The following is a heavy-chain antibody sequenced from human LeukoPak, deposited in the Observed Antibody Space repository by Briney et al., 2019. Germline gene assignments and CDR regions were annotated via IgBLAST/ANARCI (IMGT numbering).Heavy chain of an antibody. CDR3: ARDYCGGGGCYFEY. D-gene: IGHD2-21*01. Sequence: PGGSLRLSCAASGFTFSSYEMNWVRQGPGKGPEWVSYITNSGSLKYYADSVKGRFTISRDNAKNTLYLQMNSLRAEDTAVYYCARDYCGGGGCYFEYWGQGNLVTVSS. CDR2: ITNSGSLK. V-gene: IGHV3-48*03. J-gene: IGHJ4*02. CDR1: GFTFSSYE.